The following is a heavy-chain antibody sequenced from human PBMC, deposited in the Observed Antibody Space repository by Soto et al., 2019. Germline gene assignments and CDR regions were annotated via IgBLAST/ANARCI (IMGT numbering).Heavy chain of an antibody. J-gene: IGHJ6*02. CDR2: IKQDGSEK. CDR1: GFTFSSYW. V-gene: IGHV3-7*04. D-gene: IGHD3-22*01. Sequence: GESLKISCAASGFTFSSYWMSWVRQAPGKGLEWVANIKQDGSEKYYVDSVKGRFTISRDNAKNSLYLQMNSLRAEDTAVFYCARFYYDSSGYLPSPYYYYYGMDVWGQGTTVTVSS. CDR3: ARFYYDSSGYLPSPYYYYYGMDV.